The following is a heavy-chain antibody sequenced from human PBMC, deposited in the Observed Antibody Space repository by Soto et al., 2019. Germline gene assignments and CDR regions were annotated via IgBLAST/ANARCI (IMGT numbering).Heavy chain of an antibody. CDR1: VASISSSSYY. J-gene: IGHJ4*02. D-gene: IGHD2-2*01. Sequence: SETLCLTCTVSVASISSSSYYWGWIRQPPGKGLEWIGSIYYSGSTYYNPSLKSRVTISVDTSKNQFSLKLSSVTAADTAVYYCARHTSSSSWAFDYWGQGTLVTV. CDR2: IYYSGST. V-gene: IGHV4-39*01. CDR3: ARHTSSSSWAFDY.